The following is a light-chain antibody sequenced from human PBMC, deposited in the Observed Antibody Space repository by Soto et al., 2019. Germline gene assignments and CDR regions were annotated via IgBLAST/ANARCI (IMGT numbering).Light chain of an antibody. J-gene: IGKJ2*01. CDR3: QQSHDTPRT. V-gene: IGKV1-39*01. Sequence: DIQMTQSPSSLSASVGDRVTITCRASQSISIYLNWYQQKPGKAPKLLIYGASRLQSGVPSRFSGSGSGTDFTLTISSLQTEDFATYYCQQSHDTPRTFGQGTRLEIK. CDR2: GAS. CDR1: QSISIY.